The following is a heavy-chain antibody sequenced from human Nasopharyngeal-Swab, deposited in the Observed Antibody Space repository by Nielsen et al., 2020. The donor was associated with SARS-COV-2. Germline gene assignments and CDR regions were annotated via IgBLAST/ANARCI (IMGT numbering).Heavy chain of an antibody. CDR2: IKQDGSEK. CDR3: AKAPYLRGLDV. Sequence: GESLKISCAASGFSLSAHWMSWVRQAPGKGLEWVANIKQDGSEKYYVDSVKGRFTISRDNAKNSLYLQMNSLRVEDTAVYYCAKAPYLRGLDVWGQGTTVTVSS. J-gene: IGHJ6*02. CDR1: GFSLSAHW. D-gene: IGHD2-21*01. V-gene: IGHV3-7*03.